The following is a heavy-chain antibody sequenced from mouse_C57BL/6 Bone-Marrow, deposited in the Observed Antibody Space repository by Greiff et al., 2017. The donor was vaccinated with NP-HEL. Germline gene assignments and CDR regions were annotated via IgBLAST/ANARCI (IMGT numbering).Heavy chain of an antibody. CDR2: INPNNGGT. Sequence: EVQLQQSGPELVKPGASVKISCKASGYTFTDYYMNWVKQSHGKSLEWIGDINPNNGGTSYNQKFKGKATLTVDKSSSTAYMELRSLTSEDSAVYYGARWGYDYDELGFAYWGRGTRVTVSA. CDR1: GYTFTDYY. V-gene: IGHV1-26*01. CDR3: ARWGYDYDELGFAY. J-gene: IGHJ3*01. D-gene: IGHD2-4*01.